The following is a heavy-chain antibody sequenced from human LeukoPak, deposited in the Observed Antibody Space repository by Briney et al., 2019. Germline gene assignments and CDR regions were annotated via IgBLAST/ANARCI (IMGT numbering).Heavy chain of an antibody. CDR2: IYSSGST. J-gene: IGHJ5*02. CDR3: ARDPSSFGGRFDP. D-gene: IGHD3-10*01. CDR1: GGSISSYY. Sequence: PSETLSLTCTVSGGSISSYYWNWIRQPAGKGLEWIGRIYSSGSTNYNPSLTPRLTISVDTSNNQFSLKLSSVTAADTAVYYCARDPSSFGGRFDPWGQGTLVAVSS. V-gene: IGHV4-4*07.